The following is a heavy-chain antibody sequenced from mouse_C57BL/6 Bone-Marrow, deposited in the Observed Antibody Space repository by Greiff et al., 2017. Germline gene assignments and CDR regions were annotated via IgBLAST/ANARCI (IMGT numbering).Heavy chain of an antibody. CDR3: ARPGDYDGYAMDY. CDR2: IYPGSGST. CDR1: GYTFTSYW. Sequence: QVQLQQPGAELVKPGASVKMSCKASGYTFTSYWITWVKQRPGQGLEWIGDIYPGSGSTNYNEKFKSKATLTVDTSSSPAYMQLSSLTSEDSAVYYCARPGDYDGYAMDYWGQGTSVTVSS. J-gene: IGHJ4*01. V-gene: IGHV1-55*01. D-gene: IGHD2-4*01.